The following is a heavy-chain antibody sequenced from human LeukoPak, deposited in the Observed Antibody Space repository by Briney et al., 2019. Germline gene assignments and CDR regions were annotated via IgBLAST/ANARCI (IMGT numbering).Heavy chain of an antibody. CDR2: ISAYNGNT. V-gene: IGHV1-18*01. D-gene: IGHD2-15*01. CDR3: ARDGDVVVVAATQGGAFDI. J-gene: IGHJ3*02. Sequence: ASVTLSCKASVYTFTSYCTSWECLAPGHGLEWLVCISAYNGNTNYAQKLQGRVTMTTDTSTSTAYMELRSLRSDDTAVYYCARDGDVVVVAATQGGAFDIWGQGTMVTVSS. CDR1: VYTFTSYC.